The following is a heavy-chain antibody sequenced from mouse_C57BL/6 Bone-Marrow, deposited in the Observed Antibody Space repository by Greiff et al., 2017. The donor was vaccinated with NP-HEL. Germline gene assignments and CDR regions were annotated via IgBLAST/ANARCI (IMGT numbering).Heavy chain of an antibody. CDR3: ARPPFYGSSPFAY. Sequence: EVHLVESGGDLVKPGGSLKLSCAASGFTFSSYGMSWVRQTPDKRLEWVATISSGGGYTYYPDSVKGRFTISRDNAKNTLYLQMSSLKSEDTAMYYCARPPFYGSSPFAYWGQGTLVTVSA. J-gene: IGHJ3*01. CDR1: GFTFSSYG. CDR2: ISSGGGYT. D-gene: IGHD1-1*01. V-gene: IGHV5-6*01.